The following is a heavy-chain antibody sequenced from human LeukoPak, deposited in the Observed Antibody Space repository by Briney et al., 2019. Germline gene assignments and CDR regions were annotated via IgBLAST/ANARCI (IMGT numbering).Heavy chain of an antibody. CDR1: GYTFTSYA. D-gene: IGHD6-13*01. Sequence: ASVKVSCKASGYTFTSYAMHWVRQAPGQRLEWMGWINAGNGNTKYSQRFQSRVTITRDTSASTAYMELSSLRSEDTAVYYCAREELVERLFDYWGQGTLVTVSS. J-gene: IGHJ4*02. V-gene: IGHV1-3*01. CDR2: INAGNGNT. CDR3: AREELVERLFDY.